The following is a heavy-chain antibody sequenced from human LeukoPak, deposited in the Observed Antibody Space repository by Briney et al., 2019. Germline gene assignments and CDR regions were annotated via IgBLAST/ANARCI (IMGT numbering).Heavy chain of an antibody. J-gene: IGHJ4*02. V-gene: IGHV3-74*01. CDR1: GFTFSSYW. CDR3: ARSNQADDY. CDR2: INPGGSSI. Sequence: PGGSLRLSCAASGFTFSSYWMSWVRQAPGKGLVWVARINPGGSSITYADSVKGRFTISRDNAENTLYLQMDSLRAEDTGVYYCARSNQADDYWGQGTLVTVSS. D-gene: IGHD1-14*01.